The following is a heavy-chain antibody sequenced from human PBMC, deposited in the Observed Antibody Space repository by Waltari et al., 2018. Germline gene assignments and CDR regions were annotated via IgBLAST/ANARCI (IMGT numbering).Heavy chain of an antibody. Sequence: QVQLVQSGAEVKKPGASVKVSCKASGYTFTSYGIIWVRQAPGQGLEWMGWISTYNGNTNYAQNLQGRVTMTTDTSTSTAYMELRSLRSDDTAVYYCARDPRYYDFWSGYPRFDYWGQGTLVIVSS. D-gene: IGHD3-3*01. CDR1: GYTFTSYG. V-gene: IGHV1-18*04. CDR2: ISTYNGNT. CDR3: ARDPRYYDFWSGYPRFDY. J-gene: IGHJ4*02.